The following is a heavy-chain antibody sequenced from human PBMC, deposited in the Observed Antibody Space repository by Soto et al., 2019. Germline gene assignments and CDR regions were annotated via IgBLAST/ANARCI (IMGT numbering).Heavy chain of an antibody. J-gene: IGHJ4*02. Sequence: PGGSLRLSCAASGFTFSSYGMHWVRQAPGKGLEWVSVIWYDGSNKYYADSVKGRFTISRDNSKNTLYLQMNSLRVEDTAVYYCVRGASLAGFDYWGQGTLVTVSS. CDR1: GFTFSSYG. CDR2: IWYDGSNK. CDR3: VRGASLAGFDY. D-gene: IGHD3-16*02. V-gene: IGHV3-33*01.